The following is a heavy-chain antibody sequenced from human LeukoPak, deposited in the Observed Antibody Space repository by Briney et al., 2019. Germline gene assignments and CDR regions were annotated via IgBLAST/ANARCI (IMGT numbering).Heavy chain of an antibody. J-gene: IGHJ4*02. CDR2: IYSSGST. CDR3: ARDRGNYFDY. Sequence: SETLSLTCTVSGGSIISFYWTWIRQPAGKGLEWIGRIYSSGSTNYNPSLKSRVTMSVDTSKNQFSLKLRSVTAPDTAVYYCARDRGNYFDYWGQGTLVTVSS. V-gene: IGHV4-4*07. CDR1: GGSIISFY. D-gene: IGHD6-13*01.